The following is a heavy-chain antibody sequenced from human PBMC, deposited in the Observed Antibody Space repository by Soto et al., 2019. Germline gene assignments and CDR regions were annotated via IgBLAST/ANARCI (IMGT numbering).Heavy chain of an antibody. Sequence: TLSLTCTVSGDSISSSSYYWSWIRQHPGKGLEWIGYIHYSGNTRYNPSLKSRLTISVDTSKNQFSLMLSSLTAADTAVYFCARARVPYSSTWYRYDYYGMDIWGQGTTVTVSS. J-gene: IGHJ6*02. D-gene: IGHD6-13*01. CDR2: IHYSGNT. CDR1: GDSISSSSYY. CDR3: ARARVPYSSTWYRYDYYGMDI. V-gene: IGHV4-31*03.